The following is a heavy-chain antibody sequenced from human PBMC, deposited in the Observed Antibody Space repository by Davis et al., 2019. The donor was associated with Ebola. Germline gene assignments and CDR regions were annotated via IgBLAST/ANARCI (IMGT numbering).Heavy chain of an antibody. CDR1: GGSFSGSY. Sequence: PSETLSLTCAVYGGSFSGSYWSWIRQPPGKGLEWIGEINHSGSTNYNPSLKSRVTISVDTSKNQFSLKLSSVTAADTAVYYCARAHPPQTTVVTPTAFDIWGQGTMVTVSS. D-gene: IGHD4-23*01. J-gene: IGHJ3*02. CDR3: ARAHPPQTTVVTPTAFDI. CDR2: INHSGST. V-gene: IGHV4-34*01.